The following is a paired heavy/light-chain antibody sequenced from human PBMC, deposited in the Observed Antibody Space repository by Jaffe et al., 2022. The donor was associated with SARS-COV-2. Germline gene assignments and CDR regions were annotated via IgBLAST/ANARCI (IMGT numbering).Heavy chain of an antibody. CDR2: ISGSGGST. CDR1: GFTFGNYG. J-gene: IGHJ2*01. D-gene: IGHD2-8*01. CDR3: AKDPGTSSLYYLSPWYFDL. Sequence: EEQLVESGGGLVQPGGSLRLTCVASGFTFGNYGMSWVRQAPEKGLEWVSGISGSGGSTKYADSVKGRFTISRDTSSNTLHLQMNSLRAEDTAVYYCAKDPGTSSLYYLSPWYFDLWGRGTLVAVSS. V-gene: IGHV3-23*04.
Light chain of an antibody. V-gene: IGKV1-9*01. CDR3: QQCNNFPLT. CDR2: VAS. CDR1: QGISSY. Sequence: DIQLTQSPSFLSASVGDRVTISCRASQGISSYLAWYQQKPGKAPKLLIYVASTLQSGVPSRFSGSGSGTEFTLTISSLQPEDFATYYCQQCNNFPLTFGGGTKVEIK. J-gene: IGKJ4*01.